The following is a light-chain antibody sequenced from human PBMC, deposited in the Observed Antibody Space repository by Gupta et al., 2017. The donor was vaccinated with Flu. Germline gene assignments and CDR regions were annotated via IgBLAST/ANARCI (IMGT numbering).Light chain of an antibody. CDR2: DAS. V-gene: IGKV3-11*01. CDR1: QSVSSN. J-gene: IGKJ4*01. CDR3: QQRSNWPALT. Sequence: EIVLTQSPATLSLSPGERATLPCRASQSVSSNLAWYQQTPGQAPRLLIYDASNRATGSPARFSGSGSGTDVTLTISSLEPEDFAVYYCQQRSNWPALTFGGGTKVEIK.